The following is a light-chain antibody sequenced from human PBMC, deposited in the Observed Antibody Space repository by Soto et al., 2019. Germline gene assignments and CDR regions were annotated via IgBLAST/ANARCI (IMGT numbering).Light chain of an antibody. CDR1: QTISSW. CDR3: QHYNSYSEP. Sequence: DIPMTPSPPTLSCSEGYIVTITCLASQTISSWLAWYQQKPGKAPKLLIYKASTLKSGVPSRFSGSGSGTEFTLTISSLQPDDFATYYCQHYNSYSEPFGQGGKV. J-gene: IGKJ1*01. V-gene: IGKV1-5*03. CDR2: KAS.